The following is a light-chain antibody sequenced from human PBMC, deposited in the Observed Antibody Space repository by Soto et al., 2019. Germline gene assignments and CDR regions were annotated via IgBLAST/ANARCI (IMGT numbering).Light chain of an antibody. V-gene: IGLV1-47*01. CDR1: TSNIGSQT. Sequence: QSVLTQPPSASGTPGQRVSISCSGSTSNIGSQTVNWYQRLPGTAPKLLIYRNYQRPSGVPDRFSGSKSGSSASLAISGLRSEDEADYYCAAWDDSLRGWVFGGGTKLTVL. CDR2: RNY. CDR3: AAWDDSLRGWV. J-gene: IGLJ3*02.